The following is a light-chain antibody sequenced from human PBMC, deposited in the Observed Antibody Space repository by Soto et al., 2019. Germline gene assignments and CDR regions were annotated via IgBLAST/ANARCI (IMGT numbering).Light chain of an antibody. Sequence: DIVMTQSPLSLPVTPGEPASISCRSSQSLLHSNGYNYLDWYLQKPGQSPQLLIYLGSNRASGVPDRFSGSGSGTDFTLTISRVEAEDVGVYYCMQALQTRLTFGGGTKVDI. J-gene: IGKJ4*01. CDR2: LGS. CDR1: QSLLHSNGYNY. V-gene: IGKV2-28*01. CDR3: MQALQTRLT.